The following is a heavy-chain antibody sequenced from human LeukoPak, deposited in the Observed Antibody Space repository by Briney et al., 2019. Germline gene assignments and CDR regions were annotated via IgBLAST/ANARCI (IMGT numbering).Heavy chain of an antibody. J-gene: IGHJ4*02. Sequence: PGGSLRLSCAASGFTFSSYAMHWVRQAPGKGLEWVAVISYDGSNKYYADSVKGRFTISRDNAKNSLYLQMNSLRAEDTAVYYCARDFSSSGWRNYFDYGGQGTLVTVSS. D-gene: IGHD6-19*01. CDR2: ISYDGSNK. V-gene: IGHV3-30-3*01. CDR1: GFTFSSYA. CDR3: ARDFSSSGWRNYFDY.